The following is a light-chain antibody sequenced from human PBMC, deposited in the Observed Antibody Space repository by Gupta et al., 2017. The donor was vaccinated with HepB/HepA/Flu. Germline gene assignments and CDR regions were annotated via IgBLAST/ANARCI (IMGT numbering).Light chain of an antibody. Sequence: DIQMTQSPSSLSASVVYRVTITCRASQSISIYLSWYQQKPGEAPKLLIYAASSLQSGVPARFSDSGSGTDFTLTINRLQPEDFANYYCQQGASTPITFGRGTKVDIK. CDR1: QSISIY. J-gene: IGKJ4*01. CDR2: AAS. CDR3: QQGASTPIT. V-gene: IGKV1-39*01.